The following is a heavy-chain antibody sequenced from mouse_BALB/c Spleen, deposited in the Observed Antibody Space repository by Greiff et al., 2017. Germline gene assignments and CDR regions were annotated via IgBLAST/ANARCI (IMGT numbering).Heavy chain of an antibody. D-gene: IGHD2-1*01. CDR2: IYPGNGDT. Sequence: LQQPGAELVKPGASVKMSCKASGYTFTSYNMHWVKQTPGQGLEWIGAIYPGNGDTSYNQKFKGKATLTADKSSSTAYMQLSSLTSEDSAVYYCAREVIYYGNSYAMDYWGQGTSVTVSS. CDR3: AREVIYYGNSYAMDY. CDR1: GYTFTSYN. V-gene: IGHV1-12*01. J-gene: IGHJ4*01.